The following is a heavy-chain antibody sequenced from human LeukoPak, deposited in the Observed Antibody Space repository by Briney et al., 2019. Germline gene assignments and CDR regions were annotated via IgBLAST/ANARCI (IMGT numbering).Heavy chain of an antibody. CDR1: GCTFSSYA. V-gene: IGHV3-23*01. CDR2: ISGSGGST. Sequence: GGSLRLSCAASGCTFSSYAMSWVRQAPGKGLEWVSAISGSGGSTYYADSVKGRFTISRGNSKNTLYLQMNSLRAEDTAVYYCAKDLSYYDSSGYFSWFDPWGAGTLGTVSS. J-gene: IGHJ5*02. CDR3: AKDLSYYDSSGYFSWFDP. D-gene: IGHD3-22*01.